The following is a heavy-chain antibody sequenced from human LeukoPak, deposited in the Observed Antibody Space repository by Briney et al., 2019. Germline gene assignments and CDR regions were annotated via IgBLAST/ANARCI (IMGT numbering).Heavy chain of an antibody. V-gene: IGHV4-59*09. CDR3: ARGYYDSGSFFHY. D-gene: IGHD3-10*01. Sequence: SRVTISVDPSKNQFSLKLSSVTAADTAVYYCARGYYDSGSFFHYWGQGTLVTVSS. J-gene: IGHJ4*02.